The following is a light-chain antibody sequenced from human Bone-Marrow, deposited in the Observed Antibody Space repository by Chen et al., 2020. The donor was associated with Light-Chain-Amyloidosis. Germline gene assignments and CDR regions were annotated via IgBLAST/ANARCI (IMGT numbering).Light chain of an antibody. CDR1: SSVXSSY. Sequence: TLXXSPGERATLSCRARSSVXSSYLAWYQQXPGQAARLLTYGAXXRATXXXDRFSGSGXGTDXXXTIXXLEXXXFAXXXCQQYGSSPPITFGQGTRLEIK. CDR3: QQYGSSPPIT. J-gene: IGKJ5*01. CDR2: GAX. V-gene: IGKV3-20*01.